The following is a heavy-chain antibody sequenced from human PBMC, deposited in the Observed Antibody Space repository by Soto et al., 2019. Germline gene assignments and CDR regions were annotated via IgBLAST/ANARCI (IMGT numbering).Heavy chain of an antibody. CDR1: GGSISSSSYY. Sequence: SDTMSLTCTVSGGSISSSSYYWGWIRQPPGKGLEWIGSIYYSGSTYYNPSLKSRVTISVDTSKNQFSLKLSSVTAEDTAVYFCAPGADTTKVRLGWGQGTLVTVSS. J-gene: IGHJ4*02. CDR2: IYYSGST. CDR3: APGADTTKVRLG. D-gene: IGHD5-18*01. V-gene: IGHV4-39*01.